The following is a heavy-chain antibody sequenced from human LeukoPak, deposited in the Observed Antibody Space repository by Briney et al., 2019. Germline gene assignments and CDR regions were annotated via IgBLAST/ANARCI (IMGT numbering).Heavy chain of an antibody. J-gene: IGHJ4*02. CDR1: GFTFSSYS. D-gene: IGHD3-10*01. CDR3: AKDRFGELWKYYFDY. Sequence: GGSLRLSCAASGFTFSSYSMNWVRQAPGKGLEWVSYISSSSTTIYYADSVKGRFTISRDNAKNSLYLQMNSLRAEDTAVYYCAKDRFGELWKYYFDYWGQGTLVTVSS. CDR2: ISSSSTTI. V-gene: IGHV3-48*01.